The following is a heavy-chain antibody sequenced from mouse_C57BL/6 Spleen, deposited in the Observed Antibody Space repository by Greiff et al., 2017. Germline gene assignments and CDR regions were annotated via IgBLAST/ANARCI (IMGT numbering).Heavy chain of an antibody. D-gene: IGHD2-3*01. CDR2: IYPGDGDT. J-gene: IGHJ4*01. CDR1: GYAFSSSW. Sequence: VKLMESGPELVKPGASVKISCKASGYAFSSSWMNWVKQRPGKGLEWIGRIYPGDGDTNYNGKFKGKATLTADKSSSTAYMQLSSLTSEDSAVYFCARFDGYFYAMDYWGQGTSVTVSS. CDR3: ARFDGYFYAMDY. V-gene: IGHV1-82*01.